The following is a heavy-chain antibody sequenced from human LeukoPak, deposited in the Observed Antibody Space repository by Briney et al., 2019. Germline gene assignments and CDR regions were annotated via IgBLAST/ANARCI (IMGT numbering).Heavy chain of an antibody. CDR2: ISAYNGNT. D-gene: IGHD7-27*01. CDR1: GGTFSSYA. V-gene: IGHV1-18*01. J-gene: IGHJ3*02. CDR3: AMPNWGSGAFDI. Sequence: ASVKVSCKASGGTFSSYAISWLRQAPGQGLEWMGWISAYNGNTNYAQKLQGRVTMTTDTSTSTAYMELRSLRSDDTAVYYCAMPNWGSGAFDIWGQGTMVTVSS.